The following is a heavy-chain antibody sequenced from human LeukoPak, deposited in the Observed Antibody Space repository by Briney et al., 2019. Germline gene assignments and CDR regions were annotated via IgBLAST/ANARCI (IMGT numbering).Heavy chain of an antibody. Sequence: SETLSLTCTVSGGSISSSSYYWGWIRQPPGKGLEWIGSIYYSGSTYYNPSLKSRVTISVDRSKNQFSLEMNSMTAADTAVYFCAKETDYSHPNWFDPWGQGILVTVSS. V-gene: IGHV4-39*07. CDR1: GGSISSSSYY. CDR2: IYYSGST. CDR3: AKETDYSHPNWFDP. D-gene: IGHD4-11*01. J-gene: IGHJ5*02.